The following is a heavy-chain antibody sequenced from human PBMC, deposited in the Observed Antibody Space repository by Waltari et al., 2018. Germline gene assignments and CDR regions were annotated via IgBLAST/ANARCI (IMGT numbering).Heavy chain of an antibody. CDR2: IYSGGST. CDR1: GFIVSSYR. D-gene: IGHD4-17*01. J-gene: IGHJ4*02. V-gene: IGHV3-66*01. CDR3: AREMDGGYLDI. Sequence: EVHLVESGGGVVHPGGSLRVSCDVSGFIVSSYRMRWVRQPPGEGLEWVSVIYSGGSTFYSGSVTGRFTISRDNSYNTLFLDMRNLRTEDTATYYCAREMDGGYLDIWGQGTLVTVSS.